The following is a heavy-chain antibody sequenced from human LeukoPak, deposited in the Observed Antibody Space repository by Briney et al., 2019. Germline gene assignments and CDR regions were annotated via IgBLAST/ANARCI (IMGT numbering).Heavy chain of an antibody. D-gene: IGHD6-19*01. V-gene: IGHV3-74*01. CDR1: GFTFSSYW. Sequence: GGSLRLSCAASGFTFSSYWMHWVRQAPGKGLVWVSRINSDGSSTRYADSVKGRFTISRDNSKNTLYLQMNSLRAEDTAVYYCARDRAPTLGSSSGWYGDCFDYWGQGTLVTVSS. J-gene: IGHJ4*02. CDR3: ARDRAPTLGSSSGWYGDCFDY. CDR2: INSDGSST.